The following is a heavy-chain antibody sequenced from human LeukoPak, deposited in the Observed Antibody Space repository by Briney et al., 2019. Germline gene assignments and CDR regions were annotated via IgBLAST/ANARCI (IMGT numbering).Heavy chain of an antibody. CDR3: AREHCSGGSCRNKNYYYYYGMDV. CDR1: GFTFSSYG. V-gene: IGHV3-33*01. Sequence: PRGSLRLSCAASGFTFSSYGMHWVRQAPGKGLEWVAVIWYDGSNKYYADSVKGRFTISRDNSKNTLYPQMNSLRAEDTAVYYCAREHCSGGSCRNKNYYYYYGMDVWGQGTTVTVSS. CDR2: IWYDGSNK. D-gene: IGHD2-15*01. J-gene: IGHJ6*02.